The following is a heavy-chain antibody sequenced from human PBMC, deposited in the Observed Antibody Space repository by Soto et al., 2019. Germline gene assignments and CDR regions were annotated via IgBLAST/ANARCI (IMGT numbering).Heavy chain of an antibody. CDR1: GFTFSSYG. V-gene: IGHV3-33*01. Sequence: GGSLRLSCAASGFTFSSYGVHWVRQAPGKGLEWVAVIWYDGSNKYYADSVKGRFTISRDNSKNTLYLQMNSLRAEDTAVYYCAREREAGYDLGSLDFDYWGQGTLVTVSS. J-gene: IGHJ4*02. CDR2: IWYDGSNK. D-gene: IGHD5-12*01. CDR3: AREREAGYDLGSLDFDY.